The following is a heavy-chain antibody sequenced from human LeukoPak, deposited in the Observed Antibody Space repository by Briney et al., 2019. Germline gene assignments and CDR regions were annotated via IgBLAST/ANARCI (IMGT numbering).Heavy chain of an antibody. V-gene: IGHV3-33*06. CDR2: IWYDGSNK. CDR1: GFTFSSYG. CDR3: AKQQLVTIALDY. J-gene: IGHJ4*02. Sequence: SGGSLRLSCAASGFTFSSYGMHWVRQAPGKGLEWVAVIWYDGSNKYYADSVKGRFTISRDNSKNTLYPQMNSLRAEDTAVYYCAKQQLVTIALDYWGQGTLVTVSS. D-gene: IGHD6-13*01.